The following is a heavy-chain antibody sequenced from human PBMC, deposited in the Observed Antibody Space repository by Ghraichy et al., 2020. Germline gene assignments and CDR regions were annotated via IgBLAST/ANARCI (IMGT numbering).Heavy chain of an antibody. Sequence: GGSLRLSCAASGFTFSSYAMHWVRQAPGKGLEWVAVISYDGSNKYYADSVKGRFTISRDNSKNTLYLQMNSLRAEDTAVYYCAREGVPYSYGLDYWGQGTLVTVSS. J-gene: IGHJ4*02. CDR1: GFTFSSYA. V-gene: IGHV3-30-3*01. CDR3: AREGVPYSYGLDY. D-gene: IGHD5-18*01. CDR2: ISYDGSNK.